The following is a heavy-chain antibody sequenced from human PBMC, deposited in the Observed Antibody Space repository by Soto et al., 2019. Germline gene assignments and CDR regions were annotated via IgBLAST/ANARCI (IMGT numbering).Heavy chain of an antibody. J-gene: IGHJ5*02. CDR3: ARGGYSYGYSWFDP. CDR2: IYYSGST. Sequence: PSETLSLTCTVSGGSISSGGYYWSWIRQHPGKGLEWIGYIYYSGSTYYNPSLKSRVTISVDTSKNQFSLKLSSVTAADTAVYYCARGGYSYGYSWFDPWGQGTLVTVSS. V-gene: IGHV4-31*03. CDR1: GGSISSGGYY. D-gene: IGHD5-18*01.